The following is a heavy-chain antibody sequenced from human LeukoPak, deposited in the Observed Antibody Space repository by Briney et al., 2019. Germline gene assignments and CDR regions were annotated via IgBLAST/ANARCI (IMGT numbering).Heavy chain of an antibody. Sequence: SVKVSCKASGGTLRRHTITWVRQAPGQGLEWMGRIIPMMGIASYVQKFQGRVTITADTSPDTAYVDLISLRSEGTAVCCFERRSHKTIVGADTREVGDYWGQGTLVTVSS. CDR3: ERRSHKTIVGADTREVGDY. V-gene: IGHV1-69*02. J-gene: IGHJ4*02. CDR2: IIPMMGIA. CDR1: GGTLRRHT. D-gene: IGHD6-19*01.